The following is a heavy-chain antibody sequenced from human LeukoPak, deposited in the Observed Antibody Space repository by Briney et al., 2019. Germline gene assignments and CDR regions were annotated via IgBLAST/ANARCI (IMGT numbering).Heavy chain of an antibody. Sequence: GGSLRLSCAASGFTFSSYWMHWVRQAAGKGLVWVSRINSDGSSTSYADSVKGRFTISRDNAKDTLYLQMNSLRAEDTDVYYCARELVPAYYYGMDVWGKGTTVTVSS. CDR1: GFTFSSYW. J-gene: IGHJ6*04. CDR2: INSDGSST. CDR3: ARELVPAYYYGMDV. V-gene: IGHV3-74*01.